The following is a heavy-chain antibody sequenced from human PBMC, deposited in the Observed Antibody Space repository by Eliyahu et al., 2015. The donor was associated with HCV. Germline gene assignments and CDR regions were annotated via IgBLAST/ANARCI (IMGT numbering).Heavy chain of an antibody. D-gene: IGHD5-24*01. CDR1: GFTFXSYW. Sequence: EVQLVESGGGLVQPGGSLRLSCAASGFTFXSYWMHWVRQAPGKGLVWVSRINSDGSSTSYADSVKGRFTISRDNAKNTLYLQMNSLRAEDTAVYYCARGFGEMATITTNYYFDYWGQGTLVTVSS. CDR2: INSDGSST. V-gene: IGHV3-74*01. J-gene: IGHJ4*02. CDR3: ARGFGEMATITTNYYFDY.